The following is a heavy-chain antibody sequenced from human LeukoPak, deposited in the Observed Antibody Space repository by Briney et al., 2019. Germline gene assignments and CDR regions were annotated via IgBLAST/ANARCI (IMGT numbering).Heavy chain of an antibody. V-gene: IGHV4-34*01. J-gene: IGHJ4*02. Sequence: SETLSLTCAVYGGSFSGYYWSWIRQPPGKGLEWIGEINHSGSTNYNPSLKSRVTISVDTSKNQFSLKLSSVTAADTAVYYCARGFGSGWYLVGFDYRGQGTLVTVSS. CDR3: ARGFGSGWYLVGFDY. CDR2: INHSGST. CDR1: GGSFSGYY. D-gene: IGHD6-19*01.